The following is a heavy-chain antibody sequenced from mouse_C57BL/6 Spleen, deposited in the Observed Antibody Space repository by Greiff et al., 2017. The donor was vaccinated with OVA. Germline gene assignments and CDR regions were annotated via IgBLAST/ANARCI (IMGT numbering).Heavy chain of an antibody. CDR3: ARGGYDYDTWFAY. V-gene: IGHV1-18*01. D-gene: IGHD2-4*01. CDR1: GYTFTDYN. J-gene: IGHJ3*01. CDR2: INPNNGGT. Sequence: VQLKQSGPELVKPGASVKIPCKASGYTFTDYNMDWVKQSHGKSLEWIGDINPNNGGTIYNQKFKGKATLTVDKSSSTAYMELRSLTSEDTAVYYCARGGYDYDTWFAYWGQGTLVTVSA.